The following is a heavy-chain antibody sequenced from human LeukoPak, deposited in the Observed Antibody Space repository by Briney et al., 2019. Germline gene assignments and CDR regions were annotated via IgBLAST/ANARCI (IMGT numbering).Heavy chain of an antibody. D-gene: IGHD1-1*01. Sequence: GGSLRLSCAASGFMFSSNWMSWVRLAPGKGLEWVANIKEDGTETYYVDSVKGRFTISRDNAKNSLYLQMNSLRVEDTAVYYCARQLNDGPIDYWGQGTLVTVSS. CDR3: ARQLNDGPIDY. CDR2: IKEDGTET. V-gene: IGHV3-7*03. CDR1: GFMFSSNW. J-gene: IGHJ4*02.